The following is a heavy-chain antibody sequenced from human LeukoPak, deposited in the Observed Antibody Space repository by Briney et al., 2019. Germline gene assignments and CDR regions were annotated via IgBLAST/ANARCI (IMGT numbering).Heavy chain of an antibody. Sequence: GGSLRLSCVVSGFTFSDHYMDWVRQAAGKGLEWVGRSRNKDHMYGTEYAASVEGRFTISRDLSKNSLYLQMNSLKVEDTAIYYCVRGHDSFDYWGQGTLVTVSS. CDR2: SRNKDHMYGT. V-gene: IGHV3-72*01. CDR3: VRGHDSFDY. J-gene: IGHJ4*02. CDR1: GFTFSDHY.